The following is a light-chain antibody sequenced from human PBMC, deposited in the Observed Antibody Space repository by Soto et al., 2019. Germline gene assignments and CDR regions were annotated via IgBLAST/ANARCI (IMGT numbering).Light chain of an antibody. J-gene: IGLJ2*01. CDR1: SSNVGKNF. V-gene: IGLV1-51*01. Sequence: QSVLTQPPSVSAAPGQKVSISCSGSSSNVGKNFVSWYQHVPGKAPKLLIYDNQKRPSGIPDRFSASKSGTLATLDITGLHTGDEADYYCGTWDSSLTIGVIFGGGTKLTVL. CDR2: DNQ. CDR3: GTWDSSLTIGVI.